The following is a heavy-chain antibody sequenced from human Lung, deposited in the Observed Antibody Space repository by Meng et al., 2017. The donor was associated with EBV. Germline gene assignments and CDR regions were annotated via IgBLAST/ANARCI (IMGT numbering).Heavy chain of an antibody. V-gene: IGHV6-1*01. Sequence: LPHSGPGLVKPPQTLSLPCGISGESVSSSSAAWTWIRQSPSRGLEWLGRTYYRSKWYNDYAVFVKSRITINPDTSKNQFSLQLNSVTPEDTAVYYCARGATSVFDLWGRGTLVTVSS. CDR2: TYYRSKWYN. CDR3: ARGATSVFDL. J-gene: IGHJ2*01. CDR1: GESVSSSSAA.